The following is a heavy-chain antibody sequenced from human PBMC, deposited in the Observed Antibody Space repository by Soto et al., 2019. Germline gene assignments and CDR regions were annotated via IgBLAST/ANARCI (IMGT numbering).Heavy chain of an antibody. V-gene: IGHV1-69*02. J-gene: IGHJ4*02. CDR2: IIPILGIA. D-gene: IGHD3-10*01. CDR3: ARGGDYYGSGSYYNDNKIYFDY. Sequence: ASVKVSCKASGGTFSSYTISWVRQAPGQGLEWMGRIIPILGIANYAQKFQGRVTINADKSTSTAYMELSSLRSEDTAVYYCARGGDYYGSGSYYNDNKIYFDYWGQGTLVTVSS. CDR1: GGTFSSYT.